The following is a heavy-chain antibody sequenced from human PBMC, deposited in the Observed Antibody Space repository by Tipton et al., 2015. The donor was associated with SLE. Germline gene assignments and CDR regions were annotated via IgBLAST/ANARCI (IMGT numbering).Heavy chain of an antibody. Sequence: TLSLTCAVSGYSISSGYYWGWIRQSPVKGLGWIGIVYRTAYYNSSLKSRVTVSVETSKNEVSLKLNSVTASDAAVYYCVSGVGNTGRFHYWGQGALVTVSS. J-gene: IGHJ4*02. CDR1: GYSISSGYY. D-gene: IGHD4-17*01. CDR2: VYRTA. V-gene: IGHV4-38-2*01. CDR3: VSGVGNTGRFHY.